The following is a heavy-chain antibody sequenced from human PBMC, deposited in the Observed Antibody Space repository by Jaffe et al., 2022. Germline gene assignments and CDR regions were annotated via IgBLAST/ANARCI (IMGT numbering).Heavy chain of an antibody. Sequence: EVQLVESGGGLVQPGGSLRLSCAASGFAFSTSWMTWVRQFPGKTLEWVAEMNPDGTRIGYLDSVKGRFTISRDNAKNSVYLQMKNLRAEDTAMYYCARDLSWGRTDYWGQGTLVTVST. J-gene: IGHJ4*02. CDR2: MNPDGTRI. CDR1: GFAFSTSW. D-gene: IGHD3-16*01. V-gene: IGHV3-7*05. CDR3: ARDLSWGRTDY.